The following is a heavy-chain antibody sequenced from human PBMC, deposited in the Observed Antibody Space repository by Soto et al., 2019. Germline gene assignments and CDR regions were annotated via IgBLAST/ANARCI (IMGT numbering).Heavy chain of an antibody. D-gene: IGHD3-3*02. CDR2: MFYGVST. V-gene: IGHV4-39*01. Sequence: PSETRSLTCTVSGSSINRSGYYWGWIRQPPGKGLEWIGSMFYGVSTYYNPPLKSRVTVSVDTSKNQFSLNLRSVTAADTAVYYCARLPSRHLVDYWGQGTLVTV. CDR3: ARLPSRHLVDY. J-gene: IGHJ4*02. CDR1: GSSINRSGYY.